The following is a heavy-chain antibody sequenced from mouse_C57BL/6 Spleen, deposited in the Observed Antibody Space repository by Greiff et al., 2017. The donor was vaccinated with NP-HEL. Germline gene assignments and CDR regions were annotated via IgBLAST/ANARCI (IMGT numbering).Heavy chain of an antibody. CDR3: ARWVLDYAMDY. J-gene: IGHJ4*01. V-gene: IGHV1-50*01. CDR1: GYTFTSYW. D-gene: IGHD2-14*01. Sequence: QVQLQQSGAELVKPGASVKLSCKASGYTFTSYWMQWVKQRPGQGLEWIGEIDPSDSYTNYNQKFKGKATLTVDTSSSTAYMQLSSLTSEDSAVYYCARWVLDYAMDYWGQGTSVTVSS. CDR2: IDPSDSYT.